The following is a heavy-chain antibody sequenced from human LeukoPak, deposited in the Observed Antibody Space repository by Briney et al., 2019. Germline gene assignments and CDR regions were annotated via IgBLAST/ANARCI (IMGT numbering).Heavy chain of an antibody. CDR3: ARSSGSYGRSVVD. Sequence: PSETLSLTCTVSGGSISSGGYYWSWTRRHPGKGLEWIGYIYYSGSTYYNPSLKSRVTISVDTSKNQFSLKLSSVTAADTAVYYCARSSGSYGRSVVDWGQGTLVTVSS. CDR2: IYYSGST. CDR1: GGSISSGGYY. J-gene: IGHJ4*02. D-gene: IGHD1-26*01. V-gene: IGHV4-31*03.